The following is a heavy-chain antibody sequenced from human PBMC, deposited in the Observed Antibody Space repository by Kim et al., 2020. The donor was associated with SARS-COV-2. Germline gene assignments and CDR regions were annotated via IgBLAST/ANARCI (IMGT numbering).Heavy chain of an antibody. Sequence: YAQKFQGRVAMTEDTSTDTAYMELSSLRSEDTAVYYCATRTAKIVVAYDYWGQGTLVTVSS. J-gene: IGHJ4*02. V-gene: IGHV1-24*01. CDR3: ATRTAKIVVAYDY. D-gene: IGHD3-22*01.